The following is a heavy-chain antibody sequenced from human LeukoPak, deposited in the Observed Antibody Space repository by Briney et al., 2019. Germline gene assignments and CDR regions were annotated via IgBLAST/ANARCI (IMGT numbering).Heavy chain of an antibody. CDR3: ARDNYYGSGSYYYYGMDV. V-gene: IGHV3-30-3*01. J-gene: IGHJ6*02. D-gene: IGHD3-10*01. CDR1: GFSFSYYT. Sequence: GGSLRLSCSASGFSFSYYTMHCVRQAPGKGLEWGAVISQDGSNHYYADSERGRFTISRDTSKNTLYMHLNSLRDEDTAVYYCARDNYYGSGSYYYYGMDVWGQGTTVTVCS. CDR2: ISQDGSNH.